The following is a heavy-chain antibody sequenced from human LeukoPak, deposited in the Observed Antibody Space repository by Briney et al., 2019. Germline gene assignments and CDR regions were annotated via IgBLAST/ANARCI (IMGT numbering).Heavy chain of an antibody. V-gene: IGHV4-4*07. CDR2: IYTSGST. Sequence: SETLSPTCTVSGGSISSYYWSWIRQPAGKGLEWIGRIYTSGSTNYNPSLKSRVTMSVDTSKNQFSLKLSSVTAADTAVYYCARVASYDFWSGYYGAGDIWGQGTMVTVSS. J-gene: IGHJ3*02. CDR3: ARVASYDFWSGYYGAGDI. CDR1: GGSISSYY. D-gene: IGHD3-3*01.